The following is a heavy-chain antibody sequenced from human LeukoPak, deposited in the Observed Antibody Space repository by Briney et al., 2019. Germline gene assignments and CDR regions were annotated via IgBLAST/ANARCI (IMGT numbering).Heavy chain of an antibody. Sequence: GGSLRLSCAASGFTSSSYWMHWVRQAPGKGLVWVSRINSDGSSTSYADSVKGRFTISRDNAKNTLYLQMNSLRAEDTAVYYCARVLGYCSSTSCSGWFDPWGQGTLVTVSS. D-gene: IGHD2-2*01. CDR2: INSDGSST. CDR1: GFTSSSYW. CDR3: ARVLGYCSSTSCSGWFDP. J-gene: IGHJ5*02. V-gene: IGHV3-74*01.